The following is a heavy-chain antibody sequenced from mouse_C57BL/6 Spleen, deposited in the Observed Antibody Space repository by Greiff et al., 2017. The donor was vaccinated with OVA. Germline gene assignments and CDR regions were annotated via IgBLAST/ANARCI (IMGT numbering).Heavy chain of an antibody. CDR2: IYPGSGST. CDR1: GYTFTSYW. D-gene: IGHD1-1*01. J-gene: IGHJ2*01. Sequence: VQLQQPGAELVKPGASVKMSCKASGYTFTSYWITWVKQRPGQGLEWIGDIYPGSGSTNYNEKFKSKATLTVDTSSSTAYMQLSSLTSEDSAVYYCAREGLYYGGDDYWGQGTTLTVSS. V-gene: IGHV1-55*01. CDR3: AREGLYYGGDDY.